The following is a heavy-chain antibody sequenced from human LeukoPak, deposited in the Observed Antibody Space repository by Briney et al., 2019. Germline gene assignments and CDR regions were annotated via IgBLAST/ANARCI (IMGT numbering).Heavy chain of an antibody. D-gene: IGHD3-16*02. CDR3: ARDFSNAQPLLYGVDY. Sequence: ASVKVSCTASGYTFTGYYMHWVRQAPGQGLEWMGWINPNNGDTNYAQKFQGRVTMTRDTSISTAYMELSRLRSDDTAVYYCARDFSNAQPLLYGVDYWGQGTLVTVSS. V-gene: IGHV1-2*02. CDR1: GYTFTGYY. CDR2: INPNNGDT. J-gene: IGHJ4*02.